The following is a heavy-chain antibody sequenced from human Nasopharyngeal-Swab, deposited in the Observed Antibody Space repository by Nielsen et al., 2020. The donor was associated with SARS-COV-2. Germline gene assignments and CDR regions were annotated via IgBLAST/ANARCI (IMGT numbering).Heavy chain of an antibody. CDR2: INTNSKKP. Sequence: ASVKVSCKGSGYTFTHYALNWVRQAPGQGLEWMGWINTNSKKPTYAQGFTGRFVFSLDTSPSTAYLQISDLKAEETAGYYCAKVNPYSFWSGWDFWGQGTLVTVSS. J-gene: IGHJ4*02. V-gene: IGHV7-4-1*02. D-gene: IGHD3-3*01. CDR3: AKVNPYSFWSGWDF. CDR1: GYTFTHYA.